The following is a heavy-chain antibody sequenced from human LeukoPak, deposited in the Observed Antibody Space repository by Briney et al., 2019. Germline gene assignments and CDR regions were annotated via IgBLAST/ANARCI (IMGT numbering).Heavy chain of an antibody. D-gene: IGHD4-17*01. CDR3: ARGDYGDFRVFYTLFDY. V-gene: IGHV5-51*01. CDR2: VYPDDSDT. CDR1: GYSFTSHW. Sequence: GESLKISCKGSGYSFTSHWIGWVRQMPGKGLEWMGIVYPDDSDTRYSPSFEGQVTISGDKFSSTAYLQWSSLKASDTAMYYCARGDYGDFRVFYTLFDYWGQGTLVTVSS. J-gene: IGHJ4*02.